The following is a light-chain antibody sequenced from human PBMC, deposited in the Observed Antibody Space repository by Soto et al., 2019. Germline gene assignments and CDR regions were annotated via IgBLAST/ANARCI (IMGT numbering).Light chain of an antibody. CDR3: SSYAGSNNLI. V-gene: IGLV2-8*01. CDR1: SSDVGGYNY. J-gene: IGLJ1*01. Sequence: QSALTQPPSASGSHGQSVTISCTGTSSDVGGYNYVSWYQQHPGKAPKLMIYEVSKRPSGVPDRFSGSKSGNTASLTVSGLQAEYEAEYYCSSYAGSNNLIFGTGTKLTVL. CDR2: EVS.